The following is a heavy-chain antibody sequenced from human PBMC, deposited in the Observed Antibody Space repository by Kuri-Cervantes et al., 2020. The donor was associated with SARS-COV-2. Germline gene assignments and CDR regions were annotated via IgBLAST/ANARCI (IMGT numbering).Heavy chain of an antibody. CDR1: GDSVSSNSAA. J-gene: IGHJ4*02. V-gene: IGHV6-1*01. CDR3: ARLLETYSSSWYASQCYFDY. D-gene: IGHD6-13*01. CDR2: TYYRSKWYN. Sequence: SETLSLTCAISGDSVSSNSAAWNWIRQSPSRGLEWLGRTYYRSKWYNDYAVSVKSRITINPDTSKNQFSLQLSSVTAADTAVYYCARLLETYSSSWYASQCYFDYWGQGTLVTVSS.